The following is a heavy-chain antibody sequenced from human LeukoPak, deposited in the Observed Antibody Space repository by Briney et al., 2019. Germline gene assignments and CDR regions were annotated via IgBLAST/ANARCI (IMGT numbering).Heavy chain of an antibody. CDR2: IYYNGST. CDR1: GYSISSGYY. J-gene: IGHJ4*02. CDR3: ARRGYYYDSSGYYYDYFDY. Sequence: PSENLSLTCAVSGYSISSGYYWGWIRQPPGKGLEWIGSIYYNGSTYYNPSLKSRVTISVDTSKNLFSLKLSSVTAADTAVYYCARRGYYYDSSGYYYDYFDYWGQGTLVTVSS. D-gene: IGHD3-22*01. V-gene: IGHV4-38-2*01.